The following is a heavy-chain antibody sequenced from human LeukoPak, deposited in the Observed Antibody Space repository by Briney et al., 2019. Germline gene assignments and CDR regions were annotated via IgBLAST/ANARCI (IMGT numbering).Heavy chain of an antibody. V-gene: IGHV3-15*01. J-gene: IGHJ4*02. Sequence: GGSLRLSCAASGFTFADAWMNWVRQAPGKGLEWIGRIKTNVGGGTIDYAAPVKGRFFISRDDSKNILYLQMNSLRTEDTALYYCNTHSNGWDWGQGTLVAVSS. CDR2: IKTNVGGGTI. CDR3: NTHSNGWD. D-gene: IGHD6-19*01. CDR1: GFTFADAW.